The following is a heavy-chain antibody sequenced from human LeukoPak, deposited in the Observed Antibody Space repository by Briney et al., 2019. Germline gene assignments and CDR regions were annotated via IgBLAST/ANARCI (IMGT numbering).Heavy chain of an antibody. CDR1: GFTFTNYA. Sequence: GGSLRLSCAFSGFTFTNYAMSWVRQTPGKGLEWISGITDSGRSSYFADSVRGRFTISRDKSKNTLYLQMNSLRAEDTAFYFCAKDGSSNCYDPIDYWGQGILVTVSS. J-gene: IGHJ4*02. D-gene: IGHD3-16*01. CDR2: ITDSGRSS. V-gene: IGHV3-23*01. CDR3: AKDGSSNCYDPIDY.